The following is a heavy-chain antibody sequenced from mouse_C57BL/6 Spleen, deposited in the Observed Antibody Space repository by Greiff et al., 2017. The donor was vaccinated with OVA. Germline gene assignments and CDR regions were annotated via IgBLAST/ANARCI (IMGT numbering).Heavy chain of an antibody. CDR2: ISNLAYSI. CDR1: GFTFSDYG. CDR3: ARQGDDYDVSYAMDY. J-gene: IGHJ4*01. D-gene: IGHD2-4*01. V-gene: IGHV5-15*01. Sequence: EVQLVESGGGLVQPGGSLKLSCAASGFTFSDYGMAWVRQAPRKGPEWVAFISNLAYSIYYADTVTGRFTISRENAKNTLDLEMSSLRSEDTAMYYCARQGDDYDVSYAMDYWGQGTSVTVSS.